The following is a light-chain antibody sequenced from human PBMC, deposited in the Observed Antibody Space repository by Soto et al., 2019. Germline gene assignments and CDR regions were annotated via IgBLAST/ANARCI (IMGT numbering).Light chain of an antibody. CDR2: KAS. CDR1: QGISSY. Sequence: AILMTQSPSSFSASTGDRVTITWGASQGISSYLAWYQQKPGKAPKLLIYKASTLKSGVPSRLRGSGYGTEFTITISSMKNDDFETYYCQHYNSYSEAFGHGTKVDI. V-gene: IGKV1-8*01. CDR3: QHYNSYSEA. J-gene: IGKJ1*01.